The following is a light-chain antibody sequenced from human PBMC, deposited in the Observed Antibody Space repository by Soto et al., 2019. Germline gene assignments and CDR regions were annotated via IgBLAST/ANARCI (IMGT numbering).Light chain of an antibody. CDR2: AAT. V-gene: IGKV1-9*01. CDR3: QQLNSWT. CDR1: QGISSY. J-gene: IGKJ1*01. Sequence: DIPLTQSPSFLSASVGDRVTITCRASQGISSYLAWYQQKPGKAPKLLIYAATSLQSGVPSRFSGSGSGTEFTLTISSLQPEDFATYYCQQLNSWTFGQGTKVEIK.